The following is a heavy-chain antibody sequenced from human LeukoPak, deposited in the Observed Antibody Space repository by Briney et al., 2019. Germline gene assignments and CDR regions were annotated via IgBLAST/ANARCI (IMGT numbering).Heavy chain of an antibody. Sequence: PGGSLRLSCAASGFTFSRYGMHWVRQAPGKGLEWLAVIWYDVSNKYYADSVKGRFTIPRDNFNNTLYLQMNSLRAEDTAVYYCARDVGGDRSAFDIWGQGTKVTVSS. V-gene: IGHV3-33*01. CDR3: ARDVGGDRSAFDI. J-gene: IGHJ3*02. D-gene: IGHD2-21*01. CDR1: GFTFSRYG. CDR2: IWYDVSNK.